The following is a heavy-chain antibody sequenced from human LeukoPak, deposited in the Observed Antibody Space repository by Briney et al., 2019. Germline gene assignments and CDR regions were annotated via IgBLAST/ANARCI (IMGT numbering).Heavy chain of an antibody. CDR3: ARGGYCSGGNCFRYFDY. Sequence: SETLSLTCTASGDSISSYYWSWIRQPPGKGLEWIGYIYYSGDTNYNPSLQSRVTISVDTSKKEFSLKLRSVTAADTAVYYCARGGYCSGGNCFRYFDYWGQGTLVTVSS. CDR2: IYYSGDT. CDR1: GDSISSYY. J-gene: IGHJ4*02. V-gene: IGHV4-59*01. D-gene: IGHD2-15*01.